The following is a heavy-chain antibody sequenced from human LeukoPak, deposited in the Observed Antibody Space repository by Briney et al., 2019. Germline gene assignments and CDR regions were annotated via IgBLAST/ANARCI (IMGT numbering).Heavy chain of an antibody. V-gene: IGHV3-11*01. Sequence: GGSLRLSCAASGFTFSDYSMSWIRQAPGKGLEWVSYIGSSGSTIYYADSVKGRFTISRDNAKNSLYLQMNSLRAEDTAVYYCARAMSIAARLQTIFDYWGQGTLVTVSS. CDR2: IGSSGSTI. D-gene: IGHD6-6*01. J-gene: IGHJ4*02. CDR3: ARAMSIAARLQTIFDY. CDR1: GFTFSDYS.